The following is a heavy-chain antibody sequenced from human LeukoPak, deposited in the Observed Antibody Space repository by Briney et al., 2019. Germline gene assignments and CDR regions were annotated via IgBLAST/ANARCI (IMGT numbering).Heavy chain of an antibody. V-gene: IGHV3-23*01. D-gene: IGHD5-18*01. CDR2: IFGSGGSP. Sequence: GGSLRLSCEASGFTFGSQATYCVRPAPGEGLEWVAGIFGSGGSPHYADSVKGRFTISRDNSRRTVYLQINSLRAEATAVYYCGKTTVGYSSGQMPAWSVDYGGQGTLVTVSS. CDR3: GKTTVGYSSGQMPAWSVDY. CDR1: GFTFGSQA. J-gene: IGHJ4*02.